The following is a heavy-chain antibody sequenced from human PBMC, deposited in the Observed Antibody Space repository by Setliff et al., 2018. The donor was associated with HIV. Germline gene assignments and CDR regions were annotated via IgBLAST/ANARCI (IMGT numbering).Heavy chain of an antibody. CDR1: GYTFTSYD. J-gene: IGHJ4*02. D-gene: IGHD1-26*01. V-gene: IGHV1-3*01. Sequence: ASVKVSCKASGYTFTSYDINWVRQATGRGLEWMGSINPGNGYTYYSPKFQGRVTITKDTSASTVYMELSSLRSEDTALYYCTRVMGATTGFHDYWGQGTLVTVSS. CDR3: TRVMGATTGFHDY. CDR2: INPGNGYT.